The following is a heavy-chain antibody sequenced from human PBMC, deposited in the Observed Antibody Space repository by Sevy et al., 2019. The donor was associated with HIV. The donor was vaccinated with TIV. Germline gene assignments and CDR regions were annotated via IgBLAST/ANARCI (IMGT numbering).Heavy chain of an antibody. CDR2: ISHDGSYQ. Sequence: GGSLRLSCAASRFTFSTYDIHWVRQAPGKGLEWVAVISHDGSYQYYTDSVKGRFTISRDDSKNKAYLQMNSLRAEDLGMYYCAKGQGYDYIWGNERSEYYFDYWGQGTLVTVSS. CDR3: AKGQGYDYIWGNERSEYYFDY. D-gene: IGHD3-16*01. V-gene: IGHV3-30*18. CDR1: RFTFSTYD. J-gene: IGHJ4*02.